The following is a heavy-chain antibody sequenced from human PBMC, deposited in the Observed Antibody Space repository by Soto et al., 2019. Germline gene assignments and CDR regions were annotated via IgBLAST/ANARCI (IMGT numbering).Heavy chain of an antibody. CDR2: MQPSSGRT. V-gene: IGHV1-8*01. Sequence: QVQLVQSGAEVREPGASVKVSCKASGYSFTSLDINWVRQTTGQGLEWMGWMQPSSGRTGYAQKFQGRVTMTRDTSINTAYMDLSSLTSDYPAFYYCARGVTAGVDYWGQGTLVTVSS. CDR1: GYSFTSLD. J-gene: IGHJ4*02. D-gene: IGHD1-26*01. CDR3: ARGVTAGVDY.